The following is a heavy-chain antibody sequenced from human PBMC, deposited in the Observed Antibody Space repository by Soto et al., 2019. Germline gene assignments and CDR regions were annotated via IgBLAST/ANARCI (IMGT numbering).Heavy chain of an antibody. V-gene: IGHV4-59*01. CDR3: ARDRLAAAGGGRRWFDP. CDR2: IYSSGST. J-gene: IGHJ5*02. CDR1: GGSISSYY. Sequence: QVQLQESGPGLVKPSETLSLTCTVSGGSISSYYWNWIRQPPGKGLEWIGYIYSSGSTNYNPSLKSRVTISVDTSKNQFSLKLSSVTAADTAVYYCARDRLAAAGGGRRWFDPWGQGTLVTVSS. D-gene: IGHD6-13*01.